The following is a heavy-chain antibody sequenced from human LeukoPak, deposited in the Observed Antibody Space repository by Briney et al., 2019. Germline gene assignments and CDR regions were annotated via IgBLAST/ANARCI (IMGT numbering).Heavy chain of an antibody. J-gene: IGHJ4*02. CDR3: ARDRSSSGYYPFDY. Sequence: GGSLRLSCAASGFIFSSYSMNWVRQAPGKGLEWVSYISTTGSTIYYADSVKGRFTISRDDAKNSLYLQMNSLRDEDTAVYYCARDRSSSGYYPFDYWGQGTLVTVSS. D-gene: IGHD3-22*01. CDR1: GFIFSSYS. CDR2: ISTTGSTI. V-gene: IGHV3-48*02.